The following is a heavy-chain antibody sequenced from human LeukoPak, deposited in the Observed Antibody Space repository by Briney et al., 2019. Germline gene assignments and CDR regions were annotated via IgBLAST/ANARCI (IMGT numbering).Heavy chain of an antibody. J-gene: IGHJ4*02. CDR3: AAASGDPWYFDY. D-gene: IGHD3-10*01. Sequence: PSETLSLTCAVSGGSISSGGYSWSWIRQPPGKGLEWIGYIYCSGSTYYNPSLKSRVTISVDTSKNQFSLKLSSVTAADTAVYYCAAASGDPWYFDYWGQGTLVTVSS. CDR1: GGSISSGGYS. V-gene: IGHV4-30-4*07. CDR2: IYCSGST.